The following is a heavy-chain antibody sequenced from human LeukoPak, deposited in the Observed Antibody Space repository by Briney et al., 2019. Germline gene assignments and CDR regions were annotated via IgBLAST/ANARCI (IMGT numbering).Heavy chain of an antibody. V-gene: IGHV3-66*01. D-gene: IGHD5-24*01. J-gene: IGHJ6*02. CDR3: ASRDKGYYYGMDV. CDR2: LYSGGST. Sequence: SGGSLRLSCAASGFTVSGNYMSWVRQAPGKGLEWVSLLYSGGSTYYADSVKGRFSISRDNSKNTLYLQMNSLRAEVTAVYYCASRDKGYYYGMDVWGQGTTVTVSS. CDR1: GFTVSGNY.